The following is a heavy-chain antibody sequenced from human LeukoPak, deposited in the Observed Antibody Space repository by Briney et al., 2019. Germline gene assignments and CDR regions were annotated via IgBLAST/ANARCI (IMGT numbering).Heavy chain of an antibody. CDR2: ISYDGSNK. J-gene: IGHJ4*02. CDR3: ARELWELLVPLYWVSGPLDY. V-gene: IGHV3-30*04. D-gene: IGHD1-26*01. CDR1: GFTFSSYA. Sequence: GGSLRLSCAASGFTFSSYAMHWVLQAPGKGLEWVAVISYDGSNKYYTDSVKGRFTISRDNSKNTLYLQINRPRAGDTAVYYCARELWELLVPLYWVSGPLDYWGQGSLVTVSS.